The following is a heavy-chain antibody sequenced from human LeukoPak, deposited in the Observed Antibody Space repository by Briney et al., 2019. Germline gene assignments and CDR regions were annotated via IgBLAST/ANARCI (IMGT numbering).Heavy chain of an antibody. D-gene: IGHD1-26*01. CDR1: GFTFSSYA. CDR2: ITSDGGRT. CDR3: ARSLGLELHYYYYMDV. V-gene: IGHV3-64*01. J-gene: IGHJ6*03. Sequence: GGSLRLSCAASGFTFSSYAVHWVRQAPGKGLEYVSAITSDGGRTYYANSVKGRFTISRDNSKNTLYLQMGSLRAEDMAVYYCARSLGLELHYYYYMDVWGKGTTVTVSS.